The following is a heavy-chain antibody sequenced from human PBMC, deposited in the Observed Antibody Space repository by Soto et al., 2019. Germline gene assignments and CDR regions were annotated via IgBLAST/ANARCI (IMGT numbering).Heavy chain of an antibody. D-gene: IGHD3-22*01. CDR2: ISGSGGST. CDR1: GFTFSSYA. Sequence: PGGSLRLSCAASGFTFSSYAMSWVRQAPGKGLEWVSAISGSGGSTYYADSVKGRFTISRDNSKNTLYLQMNSLRAEDTAVYYCAKSSYGITMIVVAPGAFDIWGQGTMVTVSS. J-gene: IGHJ3*02. CDR3: AKSSYGITMIVVAPGAFDI. V-gene: IGHV3-23*01.